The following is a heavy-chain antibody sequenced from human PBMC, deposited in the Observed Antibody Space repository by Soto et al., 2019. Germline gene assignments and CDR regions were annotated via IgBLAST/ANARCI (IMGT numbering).Heavy chain of an antibody. V-gene: IGHV4-4*02. Sequence: SETLSLTCAVSGGSISSSNWWSWVRQPPGKGLEWIGEIYHSGSTNYNPSLKSRVTISVDTSKNQFSLKLSSVTAADTAVYYCARGSYYDSSGYYGPWGQGTLVTVSS. CDR2: IYHSGST. D-gene: IGHD3-22*01. J-gene: IGHJ5*02. CDR3: ARGSYYDSSGYYGP. CDR1: GGSISSSNW.